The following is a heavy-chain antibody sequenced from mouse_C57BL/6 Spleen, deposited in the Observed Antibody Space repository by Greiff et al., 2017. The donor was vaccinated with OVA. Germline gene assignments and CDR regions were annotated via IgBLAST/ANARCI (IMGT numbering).Heavy chain of an antibody. CDR2: ISYDGSN. D-gene: IGHD1-1*01. J-gene: IGHJ3*01. CDR3: ARNYCYGSSFWFAY. CDR1: GYSITSGYY. Sequence: EVQLQESGPGLVKPSQSLSLTCSVTGYSITSGYYWNWIRQFPGNKLEWMGYISYDGSNNYNPSLKNRISITRVTSKNQFFLKLNSVTTEDTATYYCARNYCYGSSFWFAYWGQGTLVTVSA. V-gene: IGHV3-6*01.